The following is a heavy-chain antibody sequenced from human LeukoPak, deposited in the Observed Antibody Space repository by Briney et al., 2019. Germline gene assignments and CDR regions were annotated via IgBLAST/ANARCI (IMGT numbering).Heavy chain of an antibody. CDR1: GYTFTGYY. CDR2: INPNSGGT. CDR3: ARDYDSSGYYLYYYCGMDV. Sequence: ASVKASCKASGYTFTGYYMHWVRQAPGQGLEWMGWINPNSGGTNYAQKFQGGVTMTRDTSISTAYMELSRLRSDDTAVYYCARDYDSSGYYLYYYCGMDVWGQGTTVTVSS. J-gene: IGHJ6*02. V-gene: IGHV1-2*02. D-gene: IGHD3-22*01.